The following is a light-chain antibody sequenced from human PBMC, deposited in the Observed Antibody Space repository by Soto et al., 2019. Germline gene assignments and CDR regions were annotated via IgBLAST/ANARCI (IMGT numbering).Light chain of an antibody. CDR1: QTIGRW. CDR2: KAS. Sequence: DIQMTQSPSTLSASVGDRVTITCRASQTIGRWLAWYQQKPGKVPKLLIYKASSLQSGVPSRFSGSGSGTEFTLTINSLQPDDFATYYCHQYNSYSRTFGQGTTLEIK. J-gene: IGKJ1*01. V-gene: IGKV1-5*03. CDR3: HQYNSYSRT.